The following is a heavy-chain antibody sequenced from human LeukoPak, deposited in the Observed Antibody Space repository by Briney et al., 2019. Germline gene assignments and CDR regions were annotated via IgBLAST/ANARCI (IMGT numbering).Heavy chain of an antibody. V-gene: IGHV3-48*01. D-gene: IGHD3-22*01. Sequence: GGSLRLSCAASGFIFSSYSMNWVRQAPGKGLEWVSYISSGSSTIYYADSVKGRFTISRDNAKNSLYLQMKSLRAEDTAVYYCARVLHKRNYDSSDYYGYWGQGTLVTVSS. CDR3: ARVLHKRNYDSSDYYGY. CDR2: ISSGSSTI. J-gene: IGHJ4*02. CDR1: GFIFSSYS.